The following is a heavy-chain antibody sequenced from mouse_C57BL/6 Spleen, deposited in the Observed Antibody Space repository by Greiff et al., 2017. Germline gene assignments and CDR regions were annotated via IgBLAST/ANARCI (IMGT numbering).Heavy chain of an antibody. J-gene: IGHJ2*01. Sequence: EVKVVESGGGLVKPGGSLKLSCAASGFTFSSYAMSWVRQTPEKRLEWVATISDGGSYTYYPDNVKGRFTISRDNAKNNLYLQMSHLKSEDTAMYYCARGGTTVVARDYFDYWGQGTTLTVSS. D-gene: IGHD1-1*01. CDR3: ARGGTTVVARDYFDY. CDR1: GFTFSSYA. CDR2: ISDGGSYT. V-gene: IGHV5-4*03.